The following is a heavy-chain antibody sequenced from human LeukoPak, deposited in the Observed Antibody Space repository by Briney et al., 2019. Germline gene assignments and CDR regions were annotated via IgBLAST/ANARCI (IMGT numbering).Heavy chain of an antibody. CDR3: ARHGSGSYSVPFDY. J-gene: IGHJ4*02. D-gene: IGHD3-10*01. V-gene: IGHV4-39*01. Sequence: SETLSLTCTVSGGSISSSSYYWGWIRQPPGKGLEWIGSIYYSGSTYYNPSLKSRVTISVDTSKNQFSLKLSSVTAADTAVYYCARHGSGSYSVPFDYWGQGTLVTVSS. CDR2: IYYSGST. CDR1: GGSISSSSYY.